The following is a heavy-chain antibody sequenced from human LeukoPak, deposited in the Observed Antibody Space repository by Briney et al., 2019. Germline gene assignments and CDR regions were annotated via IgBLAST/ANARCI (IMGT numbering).Heavy chain of an antibody. D-gene: IGHD3-10*01. CDR2: ISAYNGNT. CDR1: GYTFTSYG. V-gene: IGHV1-18*01. CDR3: ARSEDYYGSGSYYNSAYWFDP. J-gene: IGHJ5*02. Sequence: ASVKASCKASGYTFTSYGISWVRQAPGQGLEWMGWISAYNGNTNYAQKLQGRVTMTTDTSTSTAYMELRSLRSDDTAVYYCARSEDYYGSGSYYNSAYWFDPWGQGTLVTVSS.